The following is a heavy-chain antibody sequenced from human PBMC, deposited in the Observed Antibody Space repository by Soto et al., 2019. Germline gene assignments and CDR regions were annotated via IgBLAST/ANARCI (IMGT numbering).Heavy chain of an antibody. CDR1: GVPFSDYY. V-gene: IGHV4-59*08. Sequence: SETLSLTCIVSGVPFSDYYWSWIRQPPGKGLEWIGYINYLGGTRYNPSLKSRATLSRPTSKSQFSLELTSVTAADTAVYYCARQDTAMVTWFDPWGQGTLVT. D-gene: IGHD5-18*01. CDR2: INYLGGT. J-gene: IGHJ5*02. CDR3: ARQDTAMVTWFDP.